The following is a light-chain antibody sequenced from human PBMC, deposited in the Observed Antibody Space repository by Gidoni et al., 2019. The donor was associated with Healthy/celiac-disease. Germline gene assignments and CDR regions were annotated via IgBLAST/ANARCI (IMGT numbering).Light chain of an antibody. Sequence: DIQMTQTPPSLSASVGDRVTITCRASQDISNSLALYQQKPGKAPKLLLYAASRLESRVPSRISGSGSWTDYTLTISSLQPEDFATYYCQQYYCTPPLTFGGGTKLEIK. J-gene: IGKJ4*01. CDR3: QQYYCTPPLT. CDR1: QDISNS. CDR2: AAS. V-gene: IGKV1-NL1*01.